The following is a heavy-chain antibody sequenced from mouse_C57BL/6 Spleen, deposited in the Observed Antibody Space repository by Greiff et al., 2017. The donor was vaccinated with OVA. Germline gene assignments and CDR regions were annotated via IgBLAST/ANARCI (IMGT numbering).Heavy chain of an antibody. V-gene: IGHV1-62-2*01. J-gene: IGHJ3*01. CDR2: FYPGSGSI. Sequence: QVQLKESGAELVKPGASVKLSCKPSGYTFTEYTIHWVKQRSGQGLEWIGWFYPGSGSIKYNEKFKDKATLTADKSSSTVYMELSRLTSEDSAAYFCARHEEDYYGTPFAYWGQGTLVTVSA. CDR3: ARHEEDYYGTPFAY. CDR1: GYTFTEYT. D-gene: IGHD1-1*01.